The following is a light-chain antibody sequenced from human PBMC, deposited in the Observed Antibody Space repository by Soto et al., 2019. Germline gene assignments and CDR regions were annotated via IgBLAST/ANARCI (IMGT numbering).Light chain of an antibody. CDR1: SGHNTYS. CDR2: LKSDGSH. Sequence: QLVLTHSPSASASLGASVKLTCTLSSGHNTYSIAWHQQQPEKGPRFLMKLKSDGSHSRGDGIPDRFSGSSSGAERYLTISSLQSEDEADYYCQTWATGIQVFGGGTKLTVL. J-gene: IGLJ2*01. CDR3: QTWATGIQV. V-gene: IGLV4-69*01.